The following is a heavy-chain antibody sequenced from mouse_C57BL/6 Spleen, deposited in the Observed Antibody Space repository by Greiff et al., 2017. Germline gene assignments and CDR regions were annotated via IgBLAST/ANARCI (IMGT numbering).Heavy chain of an antibody. Sequence: VQLQQSGPELVKPGASVKISCKASGYSFTDYNMNWVKQSHGKSLEWIGVIIPKYGTTSYNQKFKGKATLTVDQSSSTAYVQLNSLTSEDSAVYDYAREDSSGSWFAYWGQGTLVTVSA. V-gene: IGHV1-39*01. J-gene: IGHJ3*01. CDR2: IIPKYGTT. CDR3: AREDSSGSWFAY. D-gene: IGHD3-2*02. CDR1: GYSFTDYN.